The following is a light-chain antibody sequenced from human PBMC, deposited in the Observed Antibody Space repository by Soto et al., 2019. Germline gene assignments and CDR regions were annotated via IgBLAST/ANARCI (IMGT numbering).Light chain of an antibody. Sequence: DIQLTQSPSFLSASVGDRVTITCRASQDISDYLAWYQQRPGKAPKLLIYAASTLQSGVPSRFSGSGSGTEFTLTISSLQPEDFATYSCQQYDTSPPITFGQGTRLEIK. J-gene: IGKJ5*01. CDR3: QQYDTSPPIT. V-gene: IGKV1-9*01. CDR1: QDISDY. CDR2: AAS.